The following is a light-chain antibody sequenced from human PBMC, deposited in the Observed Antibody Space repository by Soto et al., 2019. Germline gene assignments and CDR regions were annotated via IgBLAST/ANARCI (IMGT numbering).Light chain of an antibody. Sequence: EIVLTQSPATLSVSPGERATLSCRASQSVTRYVAWYQHKPGQAPRLLVYDASARAAGVPARFSGSGSGTDFTLTISSLEPEDFAIYYCQQRSNWPRTFGGGTKVDIK. CDR3: QQRSNWPRT. V-gene: IGKV3-11*01. J-gene: IGKJ4*01. CDR2: DAS. CDR1: QSVTRY.